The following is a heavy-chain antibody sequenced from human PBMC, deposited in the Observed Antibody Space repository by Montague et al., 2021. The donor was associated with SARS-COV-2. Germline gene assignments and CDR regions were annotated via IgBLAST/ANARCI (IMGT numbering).Heavy chain of an antibody. CDR1: GDSVSSNTAT. CDR3: ARTTTRMLYPENAFDI. Sequence: CAISGDSVSSNTATWNWIRQSPSRGLEWLGRTYYRSKWYHDYAISLKSRITINPDTSENQFSLQLSSVAPEDTAVFYCARTTTRMLYPENAFDIWGQGTMVTVSS. D-gene: IGHD2-15*01. V-gene: IGHV6-1*01. CDR2: TYYRSKWYH. J-gene: IGHJ3*02.